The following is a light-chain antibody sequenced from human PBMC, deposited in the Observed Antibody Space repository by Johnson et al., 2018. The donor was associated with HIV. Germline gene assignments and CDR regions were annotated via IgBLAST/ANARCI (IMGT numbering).Light chain of an antibody. Sequence: QSVLTQPPSVSAAPGRWVTVSCSGTTSNIGDHSVSWFQHLPGAAPKLIIYDNDRRPSGVPDRFSGSKSAASATLDITGLQSGDEADYYCGTWETSLSAGGVFGTGTRVTVL. CDR1: TSNIGDHS. J-gene: IGLJ1*01. V-gene: IGLV1-51*02. CDR3: GTWETSLSAGGV. CDR2: DND.